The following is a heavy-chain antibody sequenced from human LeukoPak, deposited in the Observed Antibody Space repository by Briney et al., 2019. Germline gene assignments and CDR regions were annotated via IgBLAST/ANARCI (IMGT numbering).Heavy chain of an antibody. CDR2: IYYSGST. Sequence: PSETLSLTCTVSGGSISSSSYYWGWIRQPPGKGLEWIGSIYYSGSTYYNPSLKSRVTISVDTSKNQFSLKLSSVTAADTAVYYCASWELDSNSGYYWGQGTLVTVSS. J-gene: IGHJ4*02. CDR3: ASWELDSNSGYY. CDR1: GGSISSSSYY. V-gene: IGHV4-39*07. D-gene: IGHD1-26*01.